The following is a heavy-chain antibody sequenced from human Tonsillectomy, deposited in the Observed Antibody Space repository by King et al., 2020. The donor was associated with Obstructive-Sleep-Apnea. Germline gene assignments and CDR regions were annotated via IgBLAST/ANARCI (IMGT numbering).Heavy chain of an antibody. J-gene: IGHJ4*02. CDR2: ISGSVGST. CDR3: ARDRGDIVVVVAAFIDY. V-gene: IGHV3-23*04. Sequence: VQLVESGGGLVQPGGSLRLSCAASGFTFSSYAMSWVRQAPGKGLEWVSAISGSVGSTYYADSVKGRFTISRDNSKNTLFLQMNSLRADDTAVYYCARDRGDIVVVVAAFIDYWGQGTLVTVSS. CDR1: GFTFSSYA. D-gene: IGHD2-15*01.